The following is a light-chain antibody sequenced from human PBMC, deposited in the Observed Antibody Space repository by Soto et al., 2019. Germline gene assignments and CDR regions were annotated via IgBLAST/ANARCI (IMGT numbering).Light chain of an antibody. CDR1: QTISSH. CDR3: QQSYRLPLT. J-gene: IGKJ4*01. CDR2: GAS. Sequence: DIQMTQSPSSLSASVGDRVTITCRASQTISSHLNWYHQKPGKARKLLIFGASNLRSGVPSRFSGSGSGTDFTLTISSLQPEDFATYYCQQSYRLPLTFGGGTTVEIK. V-gene: IGKV1-39*01.